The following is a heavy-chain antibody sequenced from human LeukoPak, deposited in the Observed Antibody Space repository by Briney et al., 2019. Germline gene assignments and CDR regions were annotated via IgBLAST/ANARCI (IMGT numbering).Heavy chain of an antibody. D-gene: IGHD3-16*01. J-gene: IGHJ3*02. V-gene: IGHV1-3*03. CDR3: ARGHYVWGSSPEAFDI. Sequence: GASVKVSCKASGYTFTSYAMHWVRQAPGQRLEWMGWINAGNGNTKYSQEFQGRVTITRDTSASTAYMELSSLRSEDMAVYYCARGHYVWGSSPEAFDIWGQGTMVTVSS. CDR1: GYTFTSYA. CDR2: INAGNGNT.